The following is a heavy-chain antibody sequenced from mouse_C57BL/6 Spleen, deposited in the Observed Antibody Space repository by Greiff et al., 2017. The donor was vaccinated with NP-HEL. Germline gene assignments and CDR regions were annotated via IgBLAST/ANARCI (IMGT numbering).Heavy chain of an antibody. V-gene: IGHV5-4*01. D-gene: IGHD2-4*01. CDR2: ISDGGSYT. J-gene: IGHJ4*01. CDR1: GFTFSSYA. Sequence: EVHLVESGGGLVKPGGSLKLSCAASGFTFSSYAMSWVRQTPEKRLEWVATISDGGSYTYYPDNVKGRFTISRDNAKNNLYLQMSHLKSEDTAMYYCARAPYDYDGGYYAMDYWGQGTSVTVSS. CDR3: ARAPYDYDGGYYAMDY.